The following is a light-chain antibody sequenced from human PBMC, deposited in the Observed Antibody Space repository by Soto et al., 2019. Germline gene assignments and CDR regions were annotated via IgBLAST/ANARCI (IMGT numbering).Light chain of an antibody. CDR3: QQYKIRST. Sequence: DIQMTHSPSSLSASVLDTVTITFRASERVAKWLAWYHQKPGNAPKVLIYDVSKLGSGVPSRFSGSGSETEFTLSITGLQPEDPATYFCQQYKIRSTFGQGTKVDI. J-gene: IGKJ1*01. CDR2: DVS. V-gene: IGKV1-5*01. CDR1: ERVAKW.